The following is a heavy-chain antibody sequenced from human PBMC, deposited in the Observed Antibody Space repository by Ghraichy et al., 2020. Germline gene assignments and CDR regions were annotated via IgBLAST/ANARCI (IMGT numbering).Heavy chain of an antibody. D-gene: IGHD6-13*01. V-gene: IGHV3-33*08. Sequence: GGSLRLSCAASGITFNNYAMSWVRQAPGKGLEWVAIIWYDGKNKYYADSVKGRFTISRDNYKNTVYVQMNSLREEDTAVYYCARVLAAAANYAMDVWGQGTMVTVSS. CDR1: GITFNNYA. CDR2: IWYDGKNK. CDR3: ARVLAAAANYAMDV. J-gene: IGHJ6*02.